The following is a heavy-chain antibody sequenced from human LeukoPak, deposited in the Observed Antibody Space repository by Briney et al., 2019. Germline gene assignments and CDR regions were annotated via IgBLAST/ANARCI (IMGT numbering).Heavy chain of an antibody. V-gene: IGHV4-59*08. CDR2: IYYSGST. Sequence: SETLSLTCTVSGGSISSYYWSWIRQPPGKGLEWIGYIYYSGSTNYNPSLKSRVTISVDTSKNQFSLKLSSVTAADTAVYYCAREAIHCSGGSCYPLNWFDPWGQGTLVTVCS. D-gene: IGHD2-15*01. CDR3: AREAIHCSGGSCYPLNWFDP. J-gene: IGHJ5*02. CDR1: GGSISSYY.